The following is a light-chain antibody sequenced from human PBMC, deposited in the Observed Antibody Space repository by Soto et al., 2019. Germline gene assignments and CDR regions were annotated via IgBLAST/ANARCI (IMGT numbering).Light chain of an antibody. V-gene: IGKV1-13*02. Sequence: AIQLTQSPSSLSASVGDRVTITCRASQGISSALAWYQQKPRKTPQVLIYDASSLARGVPSRFSGSRSGTEFTLTISSLQPEDFANYHCQQFDSYPRTFGQGTKVEIK. CDR1: QGISSA. CDR2: DAS. J-gene: IGKJ1*01. CDR3: QQFDSYPRT.